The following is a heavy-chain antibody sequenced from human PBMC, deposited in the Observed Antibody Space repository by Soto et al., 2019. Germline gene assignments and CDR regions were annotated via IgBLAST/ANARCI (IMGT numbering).Heavy chain of an antibody. Sequence: ASVKVSCKASGYTFTSCAIHWVRQARGQRLEWMGWINAGNGNTKYSQKFQGRVTITRDTSASTAYMELSSLRSEDTAVYYCARDGSSSWFYYYYYGMDVWGQGTTVTVSS. D-gene: IGHD6-13*01. J-gene: IGHJ6*02. CDR1: GYTFTSCA. CDR3: ARDGSSSWFYYYYYGMDV. V-gene: IGHV1-3*01. CDR2: INAGNGNT.